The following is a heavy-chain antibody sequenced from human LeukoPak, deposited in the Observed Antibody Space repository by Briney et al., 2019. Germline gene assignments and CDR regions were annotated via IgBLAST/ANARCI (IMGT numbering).Heavy chain of an antibody. V-gene: IGHV3-23*01. CDR3: ARQTGYSSGWYTY. CDR2: ISGSDGTT. D-gene: IGHD6-19*01. CDR1: GFTFSSYA. J-gene: IGHJ4*02. Sequence: GGSQRLSCAASGFTFSSYAMSWVRQAPGKGLEWVSAISGSDGTTYYADSVKGRFTISRYNSKYTLSLQMNSLTAEDTAVYYCARQTGYSSGWYTYWGQGTLVTVSS.